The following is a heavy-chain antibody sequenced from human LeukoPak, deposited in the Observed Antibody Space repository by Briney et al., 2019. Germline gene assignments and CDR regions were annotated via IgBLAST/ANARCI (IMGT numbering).Heavy chain of an antibody. CDR1: GYSFTSYW. V-gene: IGHV5-10-1*01. CDR3: ARSGKQQLDQDYYYGMDV. CDR2: IDPSDSYT. Sequence: GESLKISCKGSGYSFTSYWISWVRQMPGKGLEWMGRIDPSDSYTNYSPSCQGHVTISADKSISTAYLQWSSLKASDTAMYYCARSGKQQLDQDYYYGMDVWGQGTTVTVSS. J-gene: IGHJ6*02. D-gene: IGHD6-13*01.